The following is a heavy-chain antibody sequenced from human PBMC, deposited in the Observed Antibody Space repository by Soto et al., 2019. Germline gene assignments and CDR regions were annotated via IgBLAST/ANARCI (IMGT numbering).Heavy chain of an antibody. D-gene: IGHD5-12*01. J-gene: IGHJ4*02. CDR1: GYTFNTYG. CDR2: ISTKNGNT. V-gene: IGHV1-18*04. CDR3: ARGGLTEVATFGY. Sequence: QVQLVQSGAEVKKPGASVKVSCKASGYTFNTYGISWVRQAPGQGLEWMGWISTKNGNTNYEQKLQGRVSMTTDTSTITAYMELRSLTSDDTAVYYWARGGLTEVATFGYWGQGTLVTVSS.